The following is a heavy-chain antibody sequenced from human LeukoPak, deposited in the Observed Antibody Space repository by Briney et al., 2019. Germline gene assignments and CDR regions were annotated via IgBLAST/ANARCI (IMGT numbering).Heavy chain of an antibody. CDR3: AKGDYYDSSGYYYSIGLFDY. CDR1: GFTFSSYS. CDR2: ISSSSSTI. V-gene: IGHV3-48*01. Sequence: GGSLRLSCAASGFTFSSYSMNWVRQAPGKGLEWVSYISSSSSTIYYADSVKGRFTISRDNAKNSLYLQMNSLRAEDTAVYYCAKGDYYDSSGYYYSIGLFDYWGQGTLVTVSS. J-gene: IGHJ4*02. D-gene: IGHD3-22*01.